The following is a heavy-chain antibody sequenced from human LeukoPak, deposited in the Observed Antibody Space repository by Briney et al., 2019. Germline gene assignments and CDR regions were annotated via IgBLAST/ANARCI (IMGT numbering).Heavy chain of an antibody. CDR3: ARHHDGGPKLRLDF. Sequence: SETPSLTCRVSVASVSNYYWSWIRQSPGKGLEWIGFFHYSGSTNYNPYLKSRVITSIDTSMNQLSLILVSVTAADTAVYFCARHHDGGPKLRLDFWGLGVLVTVSS. V-gene: IGHV4-59*08. CDR1: VASVSNYY. CDR2: FHYSGST. J-gene: IGHJ4*02. D-gene: IGHD2-15*01.